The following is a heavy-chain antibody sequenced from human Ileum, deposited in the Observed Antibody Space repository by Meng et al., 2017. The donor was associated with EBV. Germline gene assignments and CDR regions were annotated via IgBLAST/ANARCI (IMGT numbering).Heavy chain of an antibody. D-gene: IGHD2-8*01. V-gene: IGHV4-39*01. CDR3: ARQGTIKYFQH. Sequence: QLQLQESGPGLVKPSETLSLTCAVSGGSFSSGSYYWGWIRQPPGKGLEWIGSIYYSGNTYYNPSLKSRVTISVDTSKNQFSLKLSSVTAADTAVYYRARQGTIKYFQHWGQGTLVTVSS. J-gene: IGHJ1*01. CDR1: GGSFSSGSYY. CDR2: IYYSGNT.